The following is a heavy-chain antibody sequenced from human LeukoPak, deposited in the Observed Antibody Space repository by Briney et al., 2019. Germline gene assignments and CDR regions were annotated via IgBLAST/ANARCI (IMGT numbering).Heavy chain of an antibody. D-gene: IGHD3-10*01. Sequence: SETLSLTCTVSGGSISSSSYYWGWIRQPPGKGLEWIGEINHSGSTNYNPSLKSRVTISVDTSKNQFSLKLSSVTAADTAVYYCARGLINMVRGVIIFPFVYWGQGTLVTVSS. V-gene: IGHV4-39*07. CDR2: INHSGST. J-gene: IGHJ4*02. CDR1: GGSISSSSYY. CDR3: ARGLINMVRGVIIFPFVY.